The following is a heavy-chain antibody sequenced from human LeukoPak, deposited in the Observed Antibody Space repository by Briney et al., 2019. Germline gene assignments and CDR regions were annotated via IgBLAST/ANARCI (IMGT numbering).Heavy chain of an antibody. CDR2: INPNSGGT. Sequence: ASVKVSCKASGYTFTGYCMHWVRQAPGQGLEWMGWINPNSGGTNYAQKFQGRVTMTRDTSISTAYMELSRPRSDDTAVYYCARAGDGYCSSTSCYQRWFDPWGQGTLVTVSS. V-gene: IGHV1-2*02. J-gene: IGHJ5*02. D-gene: IGHD2-2*01. CDR1: GYTFTGYC. CDR3: ARAGDGYCSSTSCYQRWFDP.